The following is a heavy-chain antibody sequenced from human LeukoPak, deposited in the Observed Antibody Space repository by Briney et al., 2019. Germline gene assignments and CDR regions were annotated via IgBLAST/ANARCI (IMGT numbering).Heavy chain of an antibody. CDR2: INHSGST. Sequence: SETLSLTCAVYGGSFSGYYWSRIRQPPGKGLEWIGEINHSGSTNYNPSLKSRVTISVDTSKNQFSLKLRSVTAADTAVYYCARHGMVRGVIKVSYYYYMDVWGKGTTVTISS. CDR1: GGSFSGYY. V-gene: IGHV4-34*01. D-gene: IGHD3-10*01. CDR3: ARHGMVRGVIKVSYYYYMDV. J-gene: IGHJ6*03.